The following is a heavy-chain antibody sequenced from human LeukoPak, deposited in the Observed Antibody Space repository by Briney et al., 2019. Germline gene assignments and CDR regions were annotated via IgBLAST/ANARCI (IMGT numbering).Heavy chain of an antibody. CDR1: GFTFIDYD. CDR2: IGIRGDT. V-gene: IGHV3-13*01. CDR3: ARGGIQVSGIDEFDY. Sequence: GGSLRLSCAASGFTFIDYDMHWVRHVRGKGLEWVSAIGIRGDTHYSGSVKGRFTISRENAESSLYLQMNSLRAEDTAVYYCARGGIQVSGIDEFDYWGQGTLVTVSS. J-gene: IGHJ4*02. D-gene: IGHD6-19*01.